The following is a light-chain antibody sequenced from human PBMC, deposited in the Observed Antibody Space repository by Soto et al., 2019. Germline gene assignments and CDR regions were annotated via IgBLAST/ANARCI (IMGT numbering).Light chain of an antibody. CDR2: DAS. CDR3: QQYGSSPPFT. V-gene: IGKV3-20*01. CDR1: QCVRNNY. J-gene: IGKJ5*01. Sequence: EIVLMQSPDPLSFSPGERATLSCRASQCVRNNYLAWYQVRPGQAPRLLIYDASTKATAIPDRISGGGSGTDFTFTITGLEPEDLAMYYCQQYGSSPPFTFGQVTRLEIK.